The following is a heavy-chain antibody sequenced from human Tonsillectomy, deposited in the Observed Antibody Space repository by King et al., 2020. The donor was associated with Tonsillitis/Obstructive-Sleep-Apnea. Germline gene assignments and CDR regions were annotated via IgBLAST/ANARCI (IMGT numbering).Heavy chain of an antibody. Sequence: QLVQSGAEVKKPGSSVKVSCKASGGTFSSYAISWVRQAPGQGLEWMGRIIPILHIANYAQKFQGRVTITADKSTSTAYMELSSLRSEDTAVYYCATEGVVVAAIGYYNMDVWGKGTTVTVSS. V-gene: IGHV1-69*09. D-gene: IGHD2-15*01. J-gene: IGHJ6*03. CDR1: GGTFSSYA. CDR3: ATEGVVVAAIGYYNMDV. CDR2: IIPILHIA.